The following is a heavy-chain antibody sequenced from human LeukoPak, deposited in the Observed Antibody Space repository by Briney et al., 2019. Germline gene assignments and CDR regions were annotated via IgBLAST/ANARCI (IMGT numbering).Heavy chain of an antibody. J-gene: IGHJ5*02. D-gene: IGHD5/OR15-5a*01. CDR2: INPHSGAT. CDR1: GYGFSDVY. Sequence: ASVKVSCKASGYGFSDVYFNWVRPAPGQRLEWMGWINPHSGATNYAQRFQGRVSMDASFDTAYMELSRLTSDDTAVYYCATSSSVTHTRDPWGQGTLVTVSS. V-gene: IGHV1-2*02. CDR3: ATSSSVTHTRDP.